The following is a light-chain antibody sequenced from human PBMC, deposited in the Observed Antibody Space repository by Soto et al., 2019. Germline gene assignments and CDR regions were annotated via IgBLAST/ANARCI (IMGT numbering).Light chain of an antibody. CDR3: ATWDDTLV. Sequence: QSVLTQPPSVSGTPGQRVTISCSGSSSNIGSKIVSWYQQLPGAAPKLLIYGNFQRPSGVPGRFSGSKSGTSASLAISGLQSDDEAVYYCATWDDTLVFGGGTKVTV. V-gene: IGLV1-44*01. J-gene: IGLJ3*02. CDR2: GNF. CDR1: SSNIGSKI.